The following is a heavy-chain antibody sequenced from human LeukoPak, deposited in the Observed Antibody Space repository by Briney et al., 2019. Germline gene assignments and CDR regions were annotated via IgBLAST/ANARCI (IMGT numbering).Heavy chain of an antibody. V-gene: IGHV4-61*01. CDR1: GDSVSSGSYY. D-gene: IGHD6-13*01. CDR3: ASEGAGTFDY. J-gene: IGHJ4*02. CDR2: IYYSGST. Sequence: SETLSLTCTVSGDSVSSGSYYWSWIRQPPGKGLEWIGYIYYSGSTNYNPSLKSRVTISVDTSKNQFSLKLSSVTAADTAVYYCASEGAGTFDYWGQGTLVTVSS.